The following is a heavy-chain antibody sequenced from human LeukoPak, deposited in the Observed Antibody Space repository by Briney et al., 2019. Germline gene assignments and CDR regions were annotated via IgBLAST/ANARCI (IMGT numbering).Heavy chain of an antibody. J-gene: IGHJ5*02. CDR2: IYYSGST. CDR3: ARDDYDILTGYLMWFDP. Sequence: SETLSLTCTVSGGSISSSSYYWGWIRQPPGKGLEWIGSIYYSGSTNYNPSLKSRVTISVDTSKNQFSLKLSSVTAADTAVYYCARDDYDILTGYLMWFDPWGQGTLVTVSS. CDR1: GGSISSSSYY. D-gene: IGHD3-9*01. V-gene: IGHV4-39*07.